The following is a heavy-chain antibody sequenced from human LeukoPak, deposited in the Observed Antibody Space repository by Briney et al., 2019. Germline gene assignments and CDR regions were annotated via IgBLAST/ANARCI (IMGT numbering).Heavy chain of an antibody. CDR3: ARLSSRLVTTSSHYGMDV. V-gene: IGHV5-51*01. J-gene: IGHJ6*02. CDR1: GYSCTSYW. D-gene: IGHD4-17*01. Sequence: GESLKISCKGSGYSCTSYWIGWVRQMPGKGLEWMGIIYPGDSDTTYSPSFQGQVTISVDKSISTAYLQWSSLKASDTAMYYCARLSSRLVTTSSHYGMDVWGQGTTVTVSS. CDR2: IYPGDSDT.